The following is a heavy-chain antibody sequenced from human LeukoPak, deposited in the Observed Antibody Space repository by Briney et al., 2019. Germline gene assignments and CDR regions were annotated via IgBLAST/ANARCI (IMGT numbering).Heavy chain of an antibody. CDR2: INSGGSAI. D-gene: IGHD1-26*01. J-gene: IGHJ4*02. CDR3: ARGGSYVHY. V-gene: IGHV3-11*04. CDR1: GFTVSSNY. Sequence: PGGSLRLSCAASGFTVSSNYMSWVRQAPGKGLEWVSYINSGGSAIYYADSVKGRFTISRDNAKNSLYLQMNSLRADDTAVYYCARGGSYVHYWGQGTLVTVCS.